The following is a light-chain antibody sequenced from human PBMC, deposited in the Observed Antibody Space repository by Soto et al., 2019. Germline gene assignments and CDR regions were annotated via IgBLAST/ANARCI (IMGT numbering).Light chain of an antibody. J-gene: IGKJ1*01. Sequence: ETVLTQSPVTLSLYPGERATLSCRASQSVSTFLAWYQQKPGQAPRLLIYDASKRATGIPARFSGSGSGTDFTLTIRSLEPEDFVVYYCLQRSSWPWTFGQGTKVDI. CDR2: DAS. V-gene: IGKV3-11*01. CDR3: LQRSSWPWT. CDR1: QSVSTF.